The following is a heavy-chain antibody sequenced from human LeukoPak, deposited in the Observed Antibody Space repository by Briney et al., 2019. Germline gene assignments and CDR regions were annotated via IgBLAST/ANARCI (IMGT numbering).Heavy chain of an antibody. D-gene: IGHD4-23*01. CDR1: GGSISSYY. CDR3: ASPHGDYGGGRGLGY. Sequence: PSETLSLTCTVSGGSISSYYWSWIRQPPGKGLEWIGYIYYSGSTNYNPSLKSRVTISVDTSKNQFSLKLSSVTAADTAVYYCASPHGDYGGGRGLGYWGQGTLVTVSS. CDR2: IYYSGST. V-gene: IGHV4-59*01. J-gene: IGHJ4*02.